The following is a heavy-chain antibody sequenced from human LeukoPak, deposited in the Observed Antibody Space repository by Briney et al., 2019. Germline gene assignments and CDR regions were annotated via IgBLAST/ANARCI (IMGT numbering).Heavy chain of an antibody. Sequence: SVKVSCKASGGTFSSYAISWVRQAPGQGLEWMGSIIPIFGTANYAQKFQGRVTITTDESTSTAYMELSSLRSEDTAVYYCARDSFGNGDYGPFDYWGQGTLVTVSS. CDR3: ARDSFGNGDYGPFDY. D-gene: IGHD4-17*01. J-gene: IGHJ4*02. CDR1: GGTFSSYA. V-gene: IGHV1-69*05. CDR2: IIPIFGTA.